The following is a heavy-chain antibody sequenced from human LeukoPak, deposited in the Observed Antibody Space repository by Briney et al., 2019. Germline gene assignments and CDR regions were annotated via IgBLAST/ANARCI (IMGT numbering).Heavy chain of an antibody. CDR3: ASHSTFVGGATESIDY. J-gene: IGHJ4*02. D-gene: IGHD1-26*01. CDR2: INSDGSHT. CDR1: EFTFNNYW. V-gene: IGHV3-74*01. Sequence: GGSLRLSCAASEFTFNNYWMHWVRQAPGKGLVWVSRINSDGSHTDYADSVKGRFTISRDNAKNTLYLQMNSLRAEDTAVYYCASHSTFVGGATESIDYWGQGTLVTVSS.